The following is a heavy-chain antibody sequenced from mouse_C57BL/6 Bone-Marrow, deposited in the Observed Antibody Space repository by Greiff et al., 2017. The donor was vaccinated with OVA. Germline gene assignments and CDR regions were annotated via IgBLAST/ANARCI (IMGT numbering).Heavy chain of an antibody. D-gene: IGHD2-1*01. CDR1: GFNIKDDY. V-gene: IGHV14-4*01. Sequence: VQLQQSGAELVRPGASVKLSCTASGFNIKDDYMHWVKQRPEQGLEWIGRIDPENGDTEYASKFQGKATITADTSSNTAYLQLSSLTSEDTAVYYCAAGGNYDWFAYWGQGTLVTVSA. CDR3: AAGGNYDWFAY. J-gene: IGHJ3*01. CDR2: IDPENGDT.